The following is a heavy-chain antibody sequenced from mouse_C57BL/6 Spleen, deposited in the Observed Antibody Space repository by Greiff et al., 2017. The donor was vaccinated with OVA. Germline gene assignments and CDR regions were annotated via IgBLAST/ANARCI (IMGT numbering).Heavy chain of an antibody. CDR1: GYTFTSYW. D-gene: IGHD2-1*01. J-gene: IGHJ2*01. V-gene: IGHV1-52*01. Sequence: VQLQQPGAELVRPGSSVKLSCKASGYTFTSYWMHWVKQRPIQGLEWIGNIDPSDSETHYNQKFKDKATLTVDKSSSTAYMQLSSLTSEDSAVYYCAREGTYGNFSFDYWGQGTTLTVSS. CDR3: AREGTYGNFSFDY. CDR2: IDPSDSET.